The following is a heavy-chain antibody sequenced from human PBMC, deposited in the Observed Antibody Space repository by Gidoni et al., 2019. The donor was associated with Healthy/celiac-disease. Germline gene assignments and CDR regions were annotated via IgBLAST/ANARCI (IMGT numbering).Heavy chain of an antibody. V-gene: IGHV4-59*01. CDR1: GGSISSYY. CDR2: IYYRGST. Sequence: QVQLQESGPGLVKPSETLSRTCTVSGGSISSYYWSWIRQPPGKGLEWIGYIYYRGSTNYNPSLKSRVTISVDTSKNQFSLKLSSVTAADTAVYYCARVVEMATVFDYWGQGTRVTVSS. D-gene: IGHD4-4*01. J-gene: IGHJ4*02. CDR3: ARVVEMATVFDY.